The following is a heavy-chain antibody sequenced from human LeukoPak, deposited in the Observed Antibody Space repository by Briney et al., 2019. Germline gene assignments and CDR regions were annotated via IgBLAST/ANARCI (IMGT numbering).Heavy chain of an antibody. J-gene: IGHJ4*02. D-gene: IGHD1-20*01. CDR1: GFTFSDNY. CDR3: VTYAY. V-gene: IGHV3-11*04. Sequence: GGSLRLSCAASGFTFSDNYLSWIRQAPGKGLEWISYISPSGSTIYYADSVNGRFTISRDNAKNSLYLQMNSLRAEDTALYHCVTYAYWGQGTLVTVSS. CDR2: ISPSGSTI.